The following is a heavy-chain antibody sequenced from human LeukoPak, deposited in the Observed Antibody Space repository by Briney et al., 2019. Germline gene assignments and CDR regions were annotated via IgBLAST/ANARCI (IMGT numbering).Heavy chain of an antibody. CDR2: ISSSSSTI. Sequence: GGSLRLSCAASGFTFSDYSMNWVRQPPGKGLEWISYISSSSSTIHYEDSVKGRFTISRDNAKNSLYLQMNSLGPEDTAVYYCARDPETNGYYSLDYWGQGTLATVAS. J-gene: IGHJ4*02. D-gene: IGHD1-26*01. CDR1: GFTFSDYS. V-gene: IGHV3-48*01. CDR3: ARDPETNGYYSLDY.